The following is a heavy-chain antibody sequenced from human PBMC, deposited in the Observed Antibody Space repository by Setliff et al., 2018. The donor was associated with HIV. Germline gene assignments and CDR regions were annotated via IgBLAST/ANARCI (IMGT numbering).Heavy chain of an antibody. J-gene: IGHJ3*02. CDR1: GYTLTKLS. Sequence: ASVKVSCKVSGYTLTKLSIHWVRQAPGKGLEWMGGFDPQYDKTFYAQKFQGRVTMSEDTSTDTAYMELSSLRSEDTAVYYCATRAYDSRGYLRSRVPGAASDIWGQGTMVTVSS. CDR3: ATRAYDSRGYLRSRVPGAASDI. D-gene: IGHD3-22*01. V-gene: IGHV1-24*01. CDR2: FDPQYDKT.